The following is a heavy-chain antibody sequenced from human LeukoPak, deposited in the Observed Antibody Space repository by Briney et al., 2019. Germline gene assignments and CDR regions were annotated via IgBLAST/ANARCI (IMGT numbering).Heavy chain of an antibody. CDR2: INMYTANP. V-gene: IGHV7-4-1*02. D-gene: IGHD3-16*01. J-gene: IGHJ4*02. CDR3: ARHDNDDDFDY. CDR1: GYTFTSYA. Sequence: ASVKVSCKASGYTFTSYAINWLRQAPGQGLDGMGWINMYTANPTYAQGFTERFVFSLDTSVTTAYLQISSLKTEATAVYCCARHDNDDDFDYWGQGTLVTVSS.